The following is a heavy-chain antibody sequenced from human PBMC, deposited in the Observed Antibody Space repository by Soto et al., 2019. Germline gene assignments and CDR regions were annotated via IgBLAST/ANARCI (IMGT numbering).Heavy chain of an antibody. CDR2: IEPSDSYT. J-gene: IGHJ6*02. CDR1: GYSFTSYW. D-gene: IGHD3-22*01. Sequence: PGESLKISCKGSGYSFTSYWITWVRQMPGKGLEWMGKIEPSDSYTNYSPSFQGHVTISADKSISTAYLQWSSLKASDTAMYYCARVSGYPNYYGMDVWGQGTTVTV. V-gene: IGHV5-10-1*01. CDR3: ARVSGYPNYYGMDV.